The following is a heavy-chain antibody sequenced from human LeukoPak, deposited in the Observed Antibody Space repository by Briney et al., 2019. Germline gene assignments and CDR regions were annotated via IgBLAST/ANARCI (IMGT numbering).Heavy chain of an antibody. CDR2: IYYSGTT. J-gene: IGHJ6*02. CDR3: ARDPSYSSSSYYYYYGMDV. CDR1: GGSLSSGSYY. V-gene: IGHV4-61*01. Sequence: SETLSLTCTVSGGSLSSGSYYWSWIRQPPGKGLEWIGYIYYSGTTNYNPSLKSRVTISVDTSKNQFSLKVSSVTAADTAVYYCARDPSYSSSSYYYYYGMDVWGQGTTVTVSS. D-gene: IGHD6-13*01.